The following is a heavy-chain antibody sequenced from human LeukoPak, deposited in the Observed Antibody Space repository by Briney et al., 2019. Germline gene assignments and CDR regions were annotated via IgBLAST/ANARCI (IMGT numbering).Heavy chain of an antibody. CDR2: ISSSASII. J-gene: IGHJ4*02. Sequence: GGSLRLSCAASGFTFSDYEMNWVRQAPGKGLEWVSYISSSASIIYYADSVKGRFTISRDNAKDSLYLQMNSLRAEDTAVYYCARDGYSSGWYAFDYWGQGTLVTVSS. V-gene: IGHV3-48*03. CDR3: ARDGYSSGWYAFDY. CDR1: GFTFSDYE. D-gene: IGHD6-19*01.